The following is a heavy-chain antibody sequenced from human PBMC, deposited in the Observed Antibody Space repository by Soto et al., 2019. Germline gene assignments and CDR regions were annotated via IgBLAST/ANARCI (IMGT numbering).Heavy chain of an antibody. J-gene: IGHJ5*02. D-gene: IGHD5-18*01. CDR1: GFTFSSYA. V-gene: IGHV3-23*01. CDR2: ISGSGGST. CDR3: AKVMVKNWFDP. Sequence: GGSLRLSCAASGFTFSSYAMSWVRQAPGKGLEWVSGISGSGGSTYYADSVKGRFTISRDNSKNTLYLQMSSLRADDTAVYYCAKVMVKNWFDPWGQGTLVTVSS.